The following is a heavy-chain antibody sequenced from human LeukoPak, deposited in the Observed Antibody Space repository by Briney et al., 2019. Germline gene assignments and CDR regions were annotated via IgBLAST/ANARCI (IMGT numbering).Heavy chain of an antibody. J-gene: IGHJ3*02. CDR3: ARDVGDCSGGARDAGDCSGGVWYDANGI. CDR1: TFTFSSYW. D-gene: IGHD2-15*01. CDR2: IKEDGSKQ. V-gene: IGHV3-7*01. Sequence: GGSLRLSCATSTFTFSSYWMTWVRQAPGKGLEWVANIKEDGSKQNYVDSVKGRFTISRDNTKNSLYLQMSSLRAEDTGVYYCARDVGDCSGGARDAGDCSGGVWYDANGIWGQGTKVTVSS.